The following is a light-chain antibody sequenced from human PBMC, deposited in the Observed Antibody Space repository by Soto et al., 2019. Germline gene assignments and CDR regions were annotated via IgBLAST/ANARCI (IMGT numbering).Light chain of an antibody. CDR1: SSDVGGYDY. V-gene: IGLV2-14*03. CDR3: SSYSSSSTLVV. CDR2: DVS. J-gene: IGLJ2*01. Sequence: QSALTQPASVSGSPGQSITISCTGTSSDVGGYDYVSWYQQYPDKAPKLMINDVSNRPSGVSNRFSGSKSGNTASLTISGLQAEDEADYYCSSYSSSSTLVVFGGGTKLTVL.